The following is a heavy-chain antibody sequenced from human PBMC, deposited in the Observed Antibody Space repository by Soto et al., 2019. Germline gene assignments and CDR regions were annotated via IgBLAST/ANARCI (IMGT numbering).Heavy chain of an antibody. V-gene: IGHV1-18*01. CDR2: ISAYNGNT. Sequence: GVSVKACCEAPRYTKTSYGRSWLRQELGQGHEWMGWISAYNGNTNYAQKLQGRVTMTTDTSTSTAYMELRSLRSDDTAVYYCARVSNSSGHDVFAIRGQGTMVTVSS. CDR1: RYTKTSYG. CDR3: ARVSNSSGHDVFAI. D-gene: IGHD3-22*01. J-gene: IGHJ3*02.